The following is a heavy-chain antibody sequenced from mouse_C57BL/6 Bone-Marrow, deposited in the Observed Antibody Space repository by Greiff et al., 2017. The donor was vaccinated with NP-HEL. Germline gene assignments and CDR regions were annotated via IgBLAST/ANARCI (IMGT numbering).Heavy chain of an antibody. CDR3: ARGAYGSSYRWYFDV. CDR1: GYTFTSYW. J-gene: IGHJ1*03. CDR2: INPSNGGT. D-gene: IGHD1-1*01. Sequence: VQLQQPGTELVKPGASVKLSCKASGYTFTSYWMHWVKQRPGQGLEWIGNINPSNGGTNYNEKFKSKATLTVDKSSSTAYMQLSSLTSEDSAVYYCARGAYGSSYRWYFDVWGTGTTVTVAS. V-gene: IGHV1-53*01.